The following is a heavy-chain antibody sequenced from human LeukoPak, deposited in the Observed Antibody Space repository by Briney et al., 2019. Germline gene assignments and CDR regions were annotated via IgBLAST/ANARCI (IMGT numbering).Heavy chain of an antibody. CDR2: ISSSGGYM. Sequence: GGSLRLSCTASGFTFSRNSMNWVRQAPGKGLEWVSSISSSGGYMYYADSLKGRFTISRDNAKNSLYLQMNSLRVEDTAVYYCARADLEWFSYLSDWGQGTLVTVSS. J-gene: IGHJ4*02. CDR3: ARADLEWFSYLSD. V-gene: IGHV3-21*01. CDR1: GFTFSRNS. D-gene: IGHD3-3*01.